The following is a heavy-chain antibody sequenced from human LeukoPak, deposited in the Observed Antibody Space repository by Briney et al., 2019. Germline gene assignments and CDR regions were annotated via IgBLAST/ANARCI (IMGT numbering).Heavy chain of an antibody. V-gene: IGHV3-74*01. D-gene: IGHD3-16*01. CDR1: GFTFSAYW. CDR3: ARFYGGSALDN. Sequence: GGSLRLSCAASGFTFSAYWMHWVRQAPGKGLVWVSRISSDGFSIAYADSVKGRFTISRDNAKNTLYLHMNSLRAEDTAAYYCARFYGGSALDNWGQGTMVTVSS. J-gene: IGHJ3*02. CDR2: ISSDGFSI.